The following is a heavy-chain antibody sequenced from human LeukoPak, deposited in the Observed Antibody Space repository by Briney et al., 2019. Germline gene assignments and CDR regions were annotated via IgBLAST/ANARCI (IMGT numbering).Heavy chain of an antibody. Sequence: SVKVSCKASGGTFSSYAISWVRQAPGQGLEWMGGIIPIFGTANYAQKFQGRVTITADESTSTAYMELSSLRSEDTAVYYCARDLRLKSSRGSGYYYFDYWGQGTLVTVSS. CDR3: ARDLRLKSSRGSGYYYFDY. CDR2: IIPIFGTA. V-gene: IGHV1-69*13. D-gene: IGHD3-22*01. CDR1: GGTFSSYA. J-gene: IGHJ4*02.